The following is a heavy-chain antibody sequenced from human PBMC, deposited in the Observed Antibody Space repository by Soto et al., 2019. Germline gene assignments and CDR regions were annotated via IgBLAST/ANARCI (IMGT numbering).Heavy chain of an antibody. V-gene: IGHV3-30*18. J-gene: IGHJ4*02. CDR2: ISYDGSNE. CDR3: AKDRAVRRVSPLHY. D-gene: IGHD3-10*01. CDR1: GFNFRSYA. Sequence: QVQLVESGGGVVQPGRALRLSCAGSGFNFRSYAVHWVRQAPGMGLQWVAVISYDGSNEYYADSVKGRFTISRDNSKNTVYLQMNSLRLEDTGLYYCAKDRAVRRVSPLHYCGQGTLDTVSS.